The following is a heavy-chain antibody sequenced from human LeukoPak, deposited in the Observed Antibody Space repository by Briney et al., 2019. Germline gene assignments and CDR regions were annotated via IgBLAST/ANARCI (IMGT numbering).Heavy chain of an antibody. D-gene: IGHD1-7*01. J-gene: IGHJ5*02. CDR2: INPNRGGT. CDR1: EYTFTGYY. Sequence: GSSVKVSCKAFEYTFTGYYMHSVRQSPGQGLEWMGWINPNRGGTNCAQAFQSRVSMTRYTSISTAYMELNRLRSDYTTVYYCARVAYNWNYGNWFDPWGQGTLVTVSS. V-gene: IGHV1-2*02. CDR3: ARVAYNWNYGNWFDP.